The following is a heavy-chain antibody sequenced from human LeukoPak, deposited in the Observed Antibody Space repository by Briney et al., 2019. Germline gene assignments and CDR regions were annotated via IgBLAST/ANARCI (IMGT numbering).Heavy chain of an antibody. Sequence: ASVRVSCKVSGYTLTGLSIHWVRQAPGKRLEWMGGFDPEDGETIHAQKFQGRVTMTEDSSTDTAYMDLRSLRSEDTAVYYCATAEQLVWGQGTLVTISS. J-gene: IGHJ4*02. V-gene: IGHV1-24*01. D-gene: IGHD6-6*01. CDR1: GYTLTGLS. CDR2: FDPEDGET. CDR3: ATAEQLV.